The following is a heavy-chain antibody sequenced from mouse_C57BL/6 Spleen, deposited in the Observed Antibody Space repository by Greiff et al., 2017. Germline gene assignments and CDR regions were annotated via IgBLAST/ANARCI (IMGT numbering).Heavy chain of an antibody. CDR3: ARGQTTVVATDWYFDV. CDR2: IHPNSGST. CDR1: GYTFTSYW. Sequence: QVQLQQPGAELVKPGASVKLSCKASGYTFTSYWMHWVKQRPGQGLEWIGMIHPNSGSTNYNEKFKSKATLTVDKSSSTAYMQLSSLTSVDSAVYYCARGQTTVVATDWYFDVWGTGTTVTVSS. V-gene: IGHV1-64*01. D-gene: IGHD1-1*01. J-gene: IGHJ1*03.